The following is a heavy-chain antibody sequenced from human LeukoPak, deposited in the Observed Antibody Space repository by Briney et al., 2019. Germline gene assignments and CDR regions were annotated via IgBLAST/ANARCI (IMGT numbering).Heavy chain of an antibody. Sequence: PSETLSLTCTVSGYSISSGYYWGWFRQPPGKGLEWIGSIYHSGSTYYNPSLKSRVTLSVDMSKNQCSLKLTSVTAADTAVYYCARDRIGLDYWGQGTLVTVSS. CDR1: GYSISSGYY. D-gene: IGHD2-15*01. CDR2: IYHSGST. CDR3: ARDRIGLDY. J-gene: IGHJ4*02. V-gene: IGHV4-38-2*02.